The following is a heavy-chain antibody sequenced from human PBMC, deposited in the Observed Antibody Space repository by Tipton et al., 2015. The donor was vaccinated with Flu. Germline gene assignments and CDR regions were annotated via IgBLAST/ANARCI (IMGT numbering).Heavy chain of an antibody. D-gene: IGHD4-23*01. Sequence: LRLSCAVSGYSISSGYYWGWIRQPPGKGLEWIGGIYHSGSTYYNPSLKSRVTISVDTSKNQFSLKLSSVTAADTAVYYCARGTYGGGDYWGRGTLVTVSS. J-gene: IGHJ4*02. CDR2: IYHSGST. V-gene: IGHV4-38-2*01. CDR1: GYSISSGYY. CDR3: ARGTYGGGDY.